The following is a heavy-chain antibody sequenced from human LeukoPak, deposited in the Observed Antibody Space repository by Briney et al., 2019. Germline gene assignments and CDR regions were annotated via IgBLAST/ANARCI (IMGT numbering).Heavy chain of an antibody. CDR3: ARDKNWSFDY. CDR2: ISTYNGNT. V-gene: IGHV1-18*04. J-gene: IGHJ4*02. D-gene: IGHD1-1*01. Sequence: ASVKVSCKTSGYTFTFYYIHWVRQAPGQGLEWMGWISTYNGNTNYAQKFQGRVTMTSDTSTRTAYMELRSLRSDDTAVYYCARDKNWSFDYWGQGTLVTVSS. CDR1: GYTFTFYY.